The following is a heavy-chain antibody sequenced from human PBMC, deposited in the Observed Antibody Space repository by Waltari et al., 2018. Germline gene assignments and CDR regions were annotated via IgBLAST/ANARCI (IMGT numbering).Heavy chain of an antibody. CDR3: ARTTRYLLTGTTEY. Sequence: QLQLQESGSGLVKPSQTLSLTCAVSGGSISSGGYSWSWIRQPPGKGLEWIGSIYHSGSTYYNPSLKSRVTISVDTSKNQFSLKLSSVTAADTAVYYCARTTRYLLTGTTEYWGQGTLVTVSS. CDR2: IYHSGST. CDR1: GGSISSGGYS. D-gene: IGHD1-7*01. V-gene: IGHV4-30-2*03. J-gene: IGHJ4*02.